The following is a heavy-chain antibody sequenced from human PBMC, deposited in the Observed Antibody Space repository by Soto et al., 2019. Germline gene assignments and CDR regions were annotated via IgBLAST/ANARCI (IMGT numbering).Heavy chain of an antibody. CDR1: GFTFSSYG. V-gene: IGHV3-30*18. CDR3: AKDLGDY. D-gene: IGHD3-10*01. CDR2: ISYDGSNE. Sequence: GGSLRLSCAASGFTFSSYGMHWVRQAPGKGLEWVAVISYDGSNEYYADSVKGRFTISRDNSKNTLYLQMNSLRAEDTAVYYCAKDLGDYWGQGTLVTVSS. J-gene: IGHJ4*02.